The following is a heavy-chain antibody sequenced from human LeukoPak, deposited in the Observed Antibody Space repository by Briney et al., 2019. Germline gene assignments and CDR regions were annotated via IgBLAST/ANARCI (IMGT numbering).Heavy chain of an antibody. V-gene: IGHV4-59*01. CDR1: GGSISSYY. J-gene: IGHJ4*02. CDR2: IYYSGST. Sequence: SETLSLTCTVSGGSISSYYWSWIRQPPGKGLEWIGYIYYSGSTNYNPSLKSRVTISVDTSKNQFSLKLSSVTAADTAVYYCASAYCGGDCYFIPWAITFDYWGQGTLVTVSS. D-gene: IGHD2-21*02. CDR3: ASAYCGGDCYFIPWAITFDY.